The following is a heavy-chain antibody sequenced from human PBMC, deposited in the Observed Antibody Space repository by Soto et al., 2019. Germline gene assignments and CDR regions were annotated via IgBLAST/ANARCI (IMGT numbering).Heavy chain of an antibody. D-gene: IGHD3-10*01. J-gene: IGHJ6*02. Sequence: QVQLQESGPGLVKPSETLSLTCTVSGGSITNYYCSWFRQPPGKGLEWIGYIQYNGYSAYNLSLNRRVTMSRDTSKTLCCLMLESVTATDTAVYYCARHGFGSLHGLVDVWGQGTTVIVSS. CDR1: GGSITNYY. CDR3: ARHGFGSLHGLVDV. V-gene: IGHV4-59*08. CDR2: IQYNGYS.